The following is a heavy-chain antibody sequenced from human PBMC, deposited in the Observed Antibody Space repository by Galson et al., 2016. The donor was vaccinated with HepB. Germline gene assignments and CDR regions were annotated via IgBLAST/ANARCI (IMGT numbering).Heavy chain of an antibody. J-gene: IGHJ6*02. CDR2: ISAYSGKT. Sequence: SVKVSCKASGFNFNTHGFNWVRQAPGQGLEWMGWISAYSGKTNSAQRFQGRVTMTRDMSISTFYMELSRLRHDDTAVYYCAREGPPRLTIFGVTDLRHGMDVWGQGTPVTVSS. CDR3: AREGPPRLTIFGVTDLRHGMDV. V-gene: IGHV1-18*01. D-gene: IGHD3-3*01. CDR1: GFNFNTHG.